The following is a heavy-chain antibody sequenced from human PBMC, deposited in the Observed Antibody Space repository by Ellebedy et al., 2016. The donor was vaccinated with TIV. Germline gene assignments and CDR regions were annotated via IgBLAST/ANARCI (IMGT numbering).Heavy chain of an antibody. CDR2: IIPIFGTA. V-gene: IGHV1-69*13. CDR3: ARDSGYERRFDY. CDR1: GGTFSSYA. D-gene: IGHD6-13*01. Sequence: ASVKVSCKASGGTFSSYAISWVRQAPGQGLEWMGGIIPIFGTANYAQKFQGRVTITADESTSTAYMELSSLRSEDTAVYYCARDSGYERRFDYWGQGTLVTVSS. J-gene: IGHJ4*02.